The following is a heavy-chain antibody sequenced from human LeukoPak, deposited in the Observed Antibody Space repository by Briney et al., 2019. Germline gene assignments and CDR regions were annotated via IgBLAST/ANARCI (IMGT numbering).Heavy chain of an antibody. J-gene: IGHJ4*02. CDR3: AKGGSSWSYYFDY. V-gene: IGHV3-23*01. D-gene: IGHD6-13*01. CDR1: RFTFSNYA. CDR2: ISASAGTT. Sequence: GGSLRLSCAASRFTFSNYAMTWVRQTPGKGLESVSAISASAGTTYYADSVKGRFTISRDNSKNTLYLQMNSLRSDDTALYYCAKGGSSWSYYFDYWGQGTLVTVSS.